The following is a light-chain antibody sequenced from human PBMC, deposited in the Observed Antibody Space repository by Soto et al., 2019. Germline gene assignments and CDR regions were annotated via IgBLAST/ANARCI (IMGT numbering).Light chain of an antibody. J-gene: IGLJ1*01. V-gene: IGLV2-14*01. CDR2: EVS. Sequence: QSALTQPASVSGSPGQSITISCTGSSNDVGGYNYVSWYQQHPGQAPKLIIYEVSDRPSGASPRFSGSKSGNTASLTISGLQVEDEADYFCTSYTSTIPYVFGSGTKLTVL. CDR1: SNDVGGYNY. CDR3: TSYTSTIPYV.